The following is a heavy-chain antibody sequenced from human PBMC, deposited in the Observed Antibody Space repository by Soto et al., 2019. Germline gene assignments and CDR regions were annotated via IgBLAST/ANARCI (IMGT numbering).Heavy chain of an antibody. CDR1: GFTFSSYA. V-gene: IGHV3-23*01. Sequence: XGSLRLSCAAAGFTFSSYAMSWVRQAPGKGLEWVSAISGSGGSTYYADSVKGRFTISRDNSKNTLYLQMNSLRAEDTAVYYCAKDHPPYYYDSSGYYDYWGQGALVTVSS. CDR3: AKDHPPYYYDSSGYYDY. J-gene: IGHJ4*02. CDR2: ISGSGGST. D-gene: IGHD3-22*01.